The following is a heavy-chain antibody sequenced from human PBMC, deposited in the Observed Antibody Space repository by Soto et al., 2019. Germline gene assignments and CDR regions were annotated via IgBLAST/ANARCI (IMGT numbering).Heavy chain of an antibody. CDR2: INHSGST. J-gene: IGHJ5*02. CDR3: ASRRGYSYGAFRFDP. CDR1: GGPFSGYY. Sequence: SETLSLTCAVYGGPFSGYYWSWIRQPPGKGLEWIGEINHSGSTNYNPSLKSRVTISVDTSKNQFSLKLSSVTAADTAVYYCASRRGYSYGAFRFDPWGQGTPVTVSS. D-gene: IGHD5-18*01. V-gene: IGHV4-34*01.